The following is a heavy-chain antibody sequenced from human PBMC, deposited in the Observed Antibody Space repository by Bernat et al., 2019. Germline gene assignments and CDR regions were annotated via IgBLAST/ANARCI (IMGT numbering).Heavy chain of an antibody. V-gene: IGHV3-74*01. Sequence: EVLLVESGGGLVQPGGSLRLSCAASGFTFTDYWMHWVRQAPGKGVVWVSRINNDGSDTIYADSVKGRFTLSRDNAKNTLYLQMNSLRVEDTAVYYCARGGWSHGFDIWGQGTMVTVSS. D-gene: IGHD3-3*01. CDR2: INNDGSDT. CDR1: GFTFTDYW. J-gene: IGHJ3*02. CDR3: ARGGWSHGFDI.